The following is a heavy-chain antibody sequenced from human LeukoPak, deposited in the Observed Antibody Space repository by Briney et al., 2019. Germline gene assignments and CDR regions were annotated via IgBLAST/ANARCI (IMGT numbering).Heavy chain of an antibody. Sequence: GASVKVSCKASGYTFTSYGISWVRQAPGQGLEWMGWISAYNGNTNYAQKLQGRVTMTTDTPTSTAYMELRSLRSDDTAVYYCARVSGCSSTSCYIGGGRNDYWGQGTLVTVSS. CDR3: ARVSGCSSTSCYIGGGRNDY. J-gene: IGHJ4*02. D-gene: IGHD2-2*02. CDR2: ISAYNGNT. CDR1: GYTFTSYG. V-gene: IGHV1-18*01.